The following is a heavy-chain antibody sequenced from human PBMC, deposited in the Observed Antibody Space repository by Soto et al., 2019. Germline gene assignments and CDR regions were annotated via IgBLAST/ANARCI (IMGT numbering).Heavy chain of an antibody. D-gene: IGHD6-19*01. V-gene: IGHV4-30-4*01. CDR1: GGSISSGDYY. CDR2: IYYSGST. Sequence: SETLSLTCTVSGGSISSGDYYWSWIRQPPGKGLEWIGYIYYSGSTYYNPSLKSRVTISVDTSKNQFSLKLSSVTAADTAVYYCARAKIAVAQSLDYWGQGTLVTVSS. CDR3: ARAKIAVAQSLDY. J-gene: IGHJ4*02.